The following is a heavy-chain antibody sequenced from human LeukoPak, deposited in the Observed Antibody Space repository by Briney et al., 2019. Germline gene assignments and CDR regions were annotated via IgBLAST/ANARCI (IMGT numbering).Heavy chain of an antibody. CDR2: ISSSSSYI. CDR1: GFTFSSYS. V-gene: IGHV3-21*01. D-gene: IGHD6-13*01. CDR3: ARVIAAAGSSGMDV. Sequence: NPGGSLRLSCAVSGFTFSSYSMNWVRQAPGKGLEWVSSISSSSSYIYYADSVKGRFTISRDNAKNSLYLQMNSLRAEDTAVYYCARVIAAAGSSGMDVWGQGTTVTVSS. J-gene: IGHJ6*02.